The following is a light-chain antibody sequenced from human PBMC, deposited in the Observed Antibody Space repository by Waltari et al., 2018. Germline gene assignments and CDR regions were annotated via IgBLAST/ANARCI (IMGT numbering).Light chain of an antibody. CDR2: GAP. CDR3: QQYHSWPT. J-gene: IGKJ4*01. Sequence: VMTQSPATLSVSPGARATRTGRASQSVSTNLAWYQQKPGQPPRLLIYGAPTRATGIPARFSGRGSGTEFTLIISSLLSEDFAVYYCQQYHSWPTFGGGTKVEI. V-gene: IGKV3-15*01. CDR1: QSVSTN.